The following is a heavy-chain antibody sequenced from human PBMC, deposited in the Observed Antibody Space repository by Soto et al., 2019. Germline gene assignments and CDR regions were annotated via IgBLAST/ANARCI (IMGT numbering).Heavy chain of an antibody. J-gene: IGHJ4*02. CDR3: ARVATFPQKNEEEFDY. V-gene: IGHV3-30-3*01. D-gene: IGHD5-12*01. CDR2: ISYDGSNK. CDR1: GFTFDDYA. Sequence: GGSLRLSCAASGFTFDDYAMHWVRQAPGKGLEWVAVISYDGSNKYYADSVKGRFTISRDNSKNTLYLQMNSLRAEDTAVYYCARVATFPQKNEEEFDYWGQGTLVTVSS.